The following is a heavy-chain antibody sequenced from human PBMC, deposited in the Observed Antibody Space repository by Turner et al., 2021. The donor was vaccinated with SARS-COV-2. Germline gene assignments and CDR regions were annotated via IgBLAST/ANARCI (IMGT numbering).Heavy chain of an antibody. CDR3: ARVPNLWFGEVLFDF. CDR2: IYSGGST. Sequence: EGQLVETGGGLIQPGGSLRLSCAASGFVVSSNSMNWVRQAPGKGLEWISVIYSGGSTYYADSVKGRFTISRDSSKNTLYLQMNSLRAEDTAVYYCARVPNLWFGEVLFDFWGQGTLVTVSS. CDR1: GFVVSSNS. V-gene: IGHV3-53*02. D-gene: IGHD3-10*01. J-gene: IGHJ4*02.